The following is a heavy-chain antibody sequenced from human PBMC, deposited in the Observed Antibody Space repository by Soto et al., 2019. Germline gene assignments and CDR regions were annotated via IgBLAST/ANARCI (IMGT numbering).Heavy chain of an antibody. CDR2: IKKDGSEK. Sequence: EVQLVQSGGGLVQPGGSLRLSCVASGFTFSNYWMSWVRQAPGKGLEWVANIKKDGSEKYYVDSVKGRFTISRDNAKNSLYLQMNSLRAEDTALYYCARYGAYCTSYNCRGDVFDIWGQGTMVTVSS. D-gene: IGHD2-8*01. J-gene: IGHJ3*02. CDR3: ARYGAYCTSYNCRGDVFDI. CDR1: GFTFSNYW. V-gene: IGHV3-7*04.